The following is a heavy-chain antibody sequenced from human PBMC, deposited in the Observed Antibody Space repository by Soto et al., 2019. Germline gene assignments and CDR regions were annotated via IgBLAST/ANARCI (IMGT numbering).Heavy chain of an antibody. Sequence: PSETLSLTCTVSGGSISNGDYYWSWIRQPPGKGLEWIGYIYNSGSTYYNPSLKSRVIISLDTSKSQFSLKLTSVTAADTAVYYCARDLSGSFFDYWGQGAMVTVS. CDR3: ARDLSGSFFDY. D-gene: IGHD5-12*01. CDR1: GGSISNGDYY. J-gene: IGHJ4*02. V-gene: IGHV4-30-4*01. CDR2: IYNSGST.